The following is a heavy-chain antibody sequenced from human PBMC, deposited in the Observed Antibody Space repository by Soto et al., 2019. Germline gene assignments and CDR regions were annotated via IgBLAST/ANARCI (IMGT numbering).Heavy chain of an antibody. D-gene: IGHD2-2*01. J-gene: IGHJ5*02. CDR1: GYTFSNYG. V-gene: IGHV1-18*01. CDR2: ISLYSDGA. CDR3: ARVVPGAEAWFGP. Sequence: GASVKVSCKASGYTFSNYGITWVRQAPGQPLEWLGWISLYSDGANYAQKFQGRVSMTTDASTTTAYMELRSLRSDDTAVYYCARVVPGAEAWFGPWGQGTLVTVSS.